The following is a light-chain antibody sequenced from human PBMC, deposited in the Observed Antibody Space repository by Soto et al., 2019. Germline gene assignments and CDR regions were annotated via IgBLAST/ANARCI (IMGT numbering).Light chain of an antibody. CDR2: DVT. V-gene: IGLV2-14*03. CDR1: SSDVGGYNH. J-gene: IGLJ1*01. CDR3: SSYTRSTIYV. Sequence: QSALTQPASVSGSPGQSITISCTGTSSDVGGYNHVSWYQHYPGKAPKLIIYDVTNRPSGVSNRFSGSKSGNTASLTIAGLQAEDEADYFCSSYTRSTIYVFGTGTKLTVL.